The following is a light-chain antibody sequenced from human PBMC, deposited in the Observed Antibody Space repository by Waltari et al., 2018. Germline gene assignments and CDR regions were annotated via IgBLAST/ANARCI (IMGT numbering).Light chain of an antibody. CDR1: SSDVGFYYL. V-gene: IGLV2-23*02. J-gene: IGLJ3*02. CDR2: EVI. CDR3: CSYVGRNIWV. Sequence: QSALTQPASVSGSPGQSITIHCTGTSSDVGFYYLVSWYQQHPDKAPKLLVYEVIERPSGVSNRFSGSKSGNTASLTISGLQAEDEADYYCCSYVGRNIWVFGGGTKVTVL.